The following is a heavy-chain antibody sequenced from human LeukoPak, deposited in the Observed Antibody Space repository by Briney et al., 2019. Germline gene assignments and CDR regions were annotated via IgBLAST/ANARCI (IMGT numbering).Heavy chain of an antibody. D-gene: IGHD5-24*01. J-gene: IGHJ4*02. V-gene: IGHV1-8*02. CDR1: GYTFTDYQ. CDR2: MNPNSGNT. CDR3: ARGRRDGYNKLGASPNDY. Sequence: ASVKVSCKASGYTFTDYQMHWVRQAPGQGLEWMGWMNPNSGNTGYAQKFQGRVTMTRNTSISTAYMELSSLRSEDTAVYYCARGRRDGYNKLGASPNDYWGQGTLVTVSS.